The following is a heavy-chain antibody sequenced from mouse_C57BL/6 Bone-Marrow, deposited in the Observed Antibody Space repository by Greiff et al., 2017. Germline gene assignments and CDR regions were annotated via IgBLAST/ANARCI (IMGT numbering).Heavy chain of an antibody. CDR1: GYTFTSYW. D-gene: IGHD1-3*01. CDR2: IDPNSGGT. V-gene: IGHV1-72*01. CDR3: ASRLISY. Sequence: QVHVKQPGAELVKPGASVKLSCKASGYTFTSYWMHWVKQRPGRGLEWIGRIDPNSGGTKYNEKFKSKATLTVDKPSSPAYMQLSSLTSEDSAVYYCASRLISYWGQGTTLTVSS. J-gene: IGHJ2*01.